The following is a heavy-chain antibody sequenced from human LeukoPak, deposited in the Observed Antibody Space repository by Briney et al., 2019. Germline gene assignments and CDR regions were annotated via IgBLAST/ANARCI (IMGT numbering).Heavy chain of an antibody. CDR2: IIPILGIA. CDR1: GGTFSSYA. V-gene: IGHV1-69*04. D-gene: IGHD1-26*01. J-gene: IGHJ3*02. CDR3: ARSKDGGSYYGADAYDI. Sequence: GASVKVSCKASGGTFSSYAISWVRQAPGQGLEWMGRIIPILGIANYAQKFQGRVTITADKSTSTAYMELSSLRSEDTAVYYCARSKDGGSYYGADAYDIWGQGTMVTVSS.